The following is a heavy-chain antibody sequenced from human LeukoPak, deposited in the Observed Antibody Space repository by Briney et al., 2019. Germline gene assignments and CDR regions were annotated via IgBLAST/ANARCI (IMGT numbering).Heavy chain of an antibody. D-gene: IGHD6-19*01. Sequence: SETLSLTCTVSGGSISSYYWSWIRQPAGKGLEWIGRIYTSGSTNYNPSLKSRVTMSVDTSKNQVSLKLSSVTAADTAVYYCARDSVAGDYYYYGMDVWGQGTTVTVSS. CDR2: IYTSGST. J-gene: IGHJ6*02. V-gene: IGHV4-4*07. CDR1: GGSISSYY. CDR3: ARDSVAGDYYYYGMDV.